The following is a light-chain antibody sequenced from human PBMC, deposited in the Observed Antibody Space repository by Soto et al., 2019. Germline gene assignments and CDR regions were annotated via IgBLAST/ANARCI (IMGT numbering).Light chain of an antibody. CDR3: SSYAGSNSYV. J-gene: IGLJ1*01. CDR1: SSDVGTYNY. CDR2: EVT. V-gene: IGLV2-8*01. Sequence: QSALTQPPSASGSPGQSVTISCTGTSSDVGTYNYVSWYQHHPGKGPKLMIYEVTKRPSRVPDRFSGSKSGNTASLTVTGLQAEDEGDYYCSSYAGSNSYVFGTGTKVTVL.